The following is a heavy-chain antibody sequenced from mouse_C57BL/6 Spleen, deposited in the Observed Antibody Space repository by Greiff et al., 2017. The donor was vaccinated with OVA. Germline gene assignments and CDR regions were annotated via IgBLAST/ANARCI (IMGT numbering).Heavy chain of an antibody. D-gene: IGHD3-2*02. CDR3: ASHSSGLY. J-gene: IGHJ2*01. CDR1: GYSFTGYY. V-gene: IGHV1-42*01. Sequence: EVKLMESGPELVKPGASVKISCKASGYSFTGYYMNWVKQSPEKSLEWIGEINPSTGGTTYNQKFKAKATLTVDKSSSTAYMQLKSLTSEDSAVYYCASHSSGLYWGQGTTLTVSS. CDR2: INPSTGGT.